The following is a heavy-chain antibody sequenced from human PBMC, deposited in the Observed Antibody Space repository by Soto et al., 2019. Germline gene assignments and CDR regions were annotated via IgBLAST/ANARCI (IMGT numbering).Heavy chain of an antibody. CDR2: VFHSATT. Sequence: QVQLQESGPGLVKPSETLTLTCTVSGDSFSDYYWNWILQVPGKGLEWIGFVFHSATTSYNPSLKTRVAISDDTSKKQFSLRLTSVTAADTAIYYCARGHYSSGWPIDHWGQGILVTVSS. J-gene: IGHJ4*02. CDR3: ARGHYSSGWPIDH. D-gene: IGHD6-19*01. CDR1: GDSFSDYY. V-gene: IGHV4-59*01.